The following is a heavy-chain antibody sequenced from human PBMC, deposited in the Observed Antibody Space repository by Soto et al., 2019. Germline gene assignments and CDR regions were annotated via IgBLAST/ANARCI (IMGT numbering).Heavy chain of an antibody. CDR3: ASGGYCTNGVCYNWFDP. V-gene: IGHV1-24*01. CDR2: FDPEDGET. Sequence: QVQLVQSGAEVKKPGASVKVSCKVSGYTLTELSMHWVRQAPGKGLEWMGGFDPEDGETIYAQKFQGRITMTEDTSTDTAYMELSSLRSEDTAVYYCASGGYCTNGVCYNWFDPWGQGTLVTVSS. J-gene: IGHJ5*02. CDR1: GYTLTELS. D-gene: IGHD2-8*01.